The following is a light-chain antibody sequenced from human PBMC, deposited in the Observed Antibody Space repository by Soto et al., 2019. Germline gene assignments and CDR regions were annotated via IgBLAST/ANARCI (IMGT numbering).Light chain of an antibody. CDR3: QQYGSSPRT. V-gene: IGKV3-20*01. CDR2: GAS. Sequence: EIVLTQSPGTLSLSPGERATLSCRASQSVTNNFLAWHQQKPGQAPRLLIYGASSRATGIPDRFSGSGSGTDFTLTISRLEPEDFAVYYCQQYGSSPRTFGQGTKVDIK. J-gene: IGKJ1*01. CDR1: QSVTNNF.